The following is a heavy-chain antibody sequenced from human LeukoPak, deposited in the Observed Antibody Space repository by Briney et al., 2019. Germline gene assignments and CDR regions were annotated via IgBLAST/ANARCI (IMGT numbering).Heavy chain of an antibody. J-gene: IGHJ3*02. Sequence: SETLSLTCTVSGGSSSSYYWSWIRQPAGKGLEWIGRIYSSGSTNYNPSLKSRVTMSVDTSKNQFSLKLSSVTAADRAVYYCARDSTQRAFDIWGQGTMVTVSS. CDR1: GGSSSSYY. V-gene: IGHV4-4*07. CDR3: ARDSTQRAFDI. CDR2: IYSSGST. D-gene: IGHD6-25*01.